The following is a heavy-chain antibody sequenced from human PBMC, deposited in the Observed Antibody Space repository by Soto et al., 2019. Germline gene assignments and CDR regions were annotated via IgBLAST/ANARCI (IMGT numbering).Heavy chain of an antibody. Sequence: QVQLVESGGGVVQPGTSLRLSCVGSGFTFRSYVIHWVRQAPGKGLEWVALTSYDGSNNFYGDSVNGRFTISRHNSRNTVELQMDSLRFDDTALYYCARWGTTGGLDVWGQGTLVSVSS. CDR3: ARWGTTGGLDV. D-gene: IGHD3-16*01. V-gene: IGHV3-33*05. CDR1: GFTFRSYV. J-gene: IGHJ4*02. CDR2: TSYDGSNN.